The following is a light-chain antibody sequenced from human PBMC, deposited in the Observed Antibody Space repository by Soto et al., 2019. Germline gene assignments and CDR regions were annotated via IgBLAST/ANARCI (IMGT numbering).Light chain of an antibody. CDR2: DAS. CDR1: QSVSSY. V-gene: IGKV3-11*01. J-gene: IGKJ1*01. Sequence: EIVLTQSPATLSLSPGERATLSCRASQSVSSYLAWYQQKPGQAPRLLIYDASNRATGIPARFGGSGSATDFTLTISRLEPEDFAVYYCQQYAASPRTFGQGTKVDIK. CDR3: QQYAASPRT.